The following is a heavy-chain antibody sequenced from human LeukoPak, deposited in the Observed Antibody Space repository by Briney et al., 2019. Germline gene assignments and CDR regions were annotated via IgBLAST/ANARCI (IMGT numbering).Heavy chain of an antibody. CDR3: AKVTIPDYYGMDV. D-gene: IGHD2-21*01. CDR2: ISGSGGST. J-gene: IGHJ6*02. Sequence: GGSLRLSCATSGFTFRSYAMSWVRQAPGKGLEWVSAISGSGGSTYYADSVKGRFTISRDNSKNTLYLQMNSLRAEDTAVYYCAKVTIPDYYGMDVWGQGTTVTVSS. V-gene: IGHV3-23*01. CDR1: GFTFRSYA.